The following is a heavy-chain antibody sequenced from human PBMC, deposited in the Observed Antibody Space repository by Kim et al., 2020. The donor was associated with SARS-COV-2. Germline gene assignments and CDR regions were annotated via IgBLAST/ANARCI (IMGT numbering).Heavy chain of an antibody. CDR2: ISWDGGSI. V-gene: IGHV3-43D*03. CDR1: GFTFDESA. J-gene: IGHJ6*02. Sequence: GWSLRLSCVASGFTFDESAMNWVRQVPGRGLEWVSVISWDGGSIYYGGSVKGRFTVTRDNSKNSLHLQMNSLRAEDSGLYYCAKEHRGGMDVWGQGTTVT. CDR3: AKEHRGGMDV.